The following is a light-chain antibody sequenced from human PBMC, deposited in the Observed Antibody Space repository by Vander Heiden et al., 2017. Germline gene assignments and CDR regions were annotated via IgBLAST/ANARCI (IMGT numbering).Light chain of an antibody. CDR1: QSLLYGSNDKNT. J-gene: IGKJ2*01. CDR2: WAS. V-gene: IGKV4-1*01. Sequence: TQSPDPRAVCLGERATINCKSSQSLLYGSNDKNTLAWYQQKPGQTPRLLIFWASTRESGVPDRFSGSGSGTDFTITINSLQAEDVAVYYCQQCYATPYAFGQGNKLEIK. CDR3: QQCYATPYA.